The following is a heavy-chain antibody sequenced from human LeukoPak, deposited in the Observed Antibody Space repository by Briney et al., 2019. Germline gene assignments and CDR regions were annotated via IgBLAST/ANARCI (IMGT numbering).Heavy chain of an antibody. V-gene: IGHV1-18*01. J-gene: IGHJ6*02. CDR3: ARGHDFWSIFYYYYGMDV. D-gene: IGHD3-3*01. CDR1: VYPFTSYG. Sequence: AASVKVSCKASVYPFTSYGITWGRQPPGQGLEGMEWISLYNGNTNYAQKLQGRVTMTTDTSTSTAYMELRSLRSDDTAVYYCARGHDFWSIFYYYYGMDVWGQGTTVTVSS. CDR2: ISLYNGNT.